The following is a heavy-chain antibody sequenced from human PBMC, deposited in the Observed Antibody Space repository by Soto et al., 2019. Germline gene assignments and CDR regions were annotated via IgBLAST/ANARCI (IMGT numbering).Heavy chain of an antibody. D-gene: IGHD6-13*01. CDR3: ARDIAAAGTRDGDSFDP. V-gene: IGHV1-69*13. CDR1: GGTFSSYA. J-gene: IGHJ5*02. CDR2: IIPIFGAA. Sequence: SVKVSCKASGGTFSSYAISWVRQAPGQGLEWMGGIIPIFGAANYAQKVQGRVTITADESTSTAYMELSSLSSEDTAVYYCARDIAAAGTRDGDSFDPWGQGTLVTVSS.